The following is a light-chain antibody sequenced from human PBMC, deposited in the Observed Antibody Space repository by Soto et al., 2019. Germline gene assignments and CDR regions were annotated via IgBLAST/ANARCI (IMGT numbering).Light chain of an antibody. CDR3: SSYTSSSTLYV. V-gene: IGLV2-14*03. CDR2: DVS. J-gene: IGLJ1*01. Sequence: ALTQPASVSGSPGQSITISCTGTSSDVGGYNYVSWYQQHPGKAPKVMIYDVSNRPSGVSNRFSGSKSGNTASLTISGLQAEDEADYYCSSYTSSSTLYVFGTGTKVTVL. CDR1: SSDVGGYNY.